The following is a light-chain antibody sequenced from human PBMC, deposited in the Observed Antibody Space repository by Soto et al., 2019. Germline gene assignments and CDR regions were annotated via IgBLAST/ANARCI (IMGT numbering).Light chain of an antibody. CDR2: AAS. Sequence: DIQMTQSPSSLSASVGDRVTITCRASQSISSYLNWYQQKPGKAPKLLIYAASSLQIGVTSRFSGSGSGTDFTLTISSLQPEDFATYYCQQSYSTPRTFGQGTKVEIK. CDR1: QSISSY. J-gene: IGKJ1*01. CDR3: QQSYSTPRT. V-gene: IGKV1-39*01.